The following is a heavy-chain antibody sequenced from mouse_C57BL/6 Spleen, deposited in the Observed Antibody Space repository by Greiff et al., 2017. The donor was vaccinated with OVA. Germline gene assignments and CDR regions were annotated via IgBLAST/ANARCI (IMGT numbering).Heavy chain of an antibody. Sequence: VQLQQSGPELVKPGASVKISCKASGYAFSSSWMYWVKQRPGKGLEWIGRIYPGDGDTNYNGKFKGKVTLTADKSSSTAYMQLSSLTSEDSTAYFCTRYYDGRHWYFDVWGTGTTVTVSS. CDR2: IYPGDGDT. CDR3: TRYYDGRHWYFDV. J-gene: IGHJ1*03. CDR1: GYAFSSSW. D-gene: IGHD2-3*01. V-gene: IGHV1-82*01.